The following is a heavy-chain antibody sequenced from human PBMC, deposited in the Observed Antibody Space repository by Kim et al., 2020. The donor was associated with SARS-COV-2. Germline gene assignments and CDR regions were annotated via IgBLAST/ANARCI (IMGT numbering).Heavy chain of an antibody. CDR3: AREIVYYYMDV. J-gene: IGHJ6*03. V-gene: IGHV4-4*07. D-gene: IGHD1-26*01. Sequence: TNYHPPLKSRVTMSVDTSKNQFSRKLSSVTAADTAVYYCAREIVYYYMDVWGKGTTVTVSS. CDR2: T.